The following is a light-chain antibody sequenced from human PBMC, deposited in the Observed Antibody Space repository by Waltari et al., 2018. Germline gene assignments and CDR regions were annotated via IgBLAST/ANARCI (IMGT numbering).Light chain of an antibody. CDR3: ATWDDRMNGHWV. V-gene: IGLV1-44*01. CDR2: RND. Sequence: QSVLTQSPSASGTPGQRVTISCSGSSSNIGDNVVNWSQQLPGKAPKLLIYRNDQRPSGVHDRFSASKSGTAASLAISGLQSEDEAEYDCATWDDRMNGHWVFGGGTKVTVL. CDR1: SSNIGDNV. J-gene: IGLJ3*02.